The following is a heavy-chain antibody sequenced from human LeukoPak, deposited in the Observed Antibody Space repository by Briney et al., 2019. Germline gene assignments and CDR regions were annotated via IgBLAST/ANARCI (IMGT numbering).Heavy chain of an antibody. V-gene: IGHV4-61*02. CDR2: IYTTGAT. CDR1: GGSRMGGVYY. J-gene: IGHJ4*02. D-gene: IGHD2-21*01. CDR3: ARDRGGAYTFDD. Sequence: PSETLSLTCTVSGGSRMGGVYYWSWIRQPAGKVLEWIGRIYTTGATNYNPSLKGRVTISVDTPNNQFSLNLSSVTAADTAIYYCARDRGGAYTFDDWGQGTLVTVSS.